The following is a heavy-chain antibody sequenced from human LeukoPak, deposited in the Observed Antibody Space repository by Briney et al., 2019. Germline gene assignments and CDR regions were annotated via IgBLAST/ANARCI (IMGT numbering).Heavy chain of an antibody. CDR3: AREKYSSGWYCDY. CDR2: INPNSGGT. Sequence: ASVKVSCKASGYTLTGYYMHWVRQAPGQGLEWMGWINPNSGGTNYAQKFQGRVTMTRDTSISTAYMELSRLRSDDTAVYYCAREKYSSGWYCDYWGQGTLVTVSS. J-gene: IGHJ4*02. V-gene: IGHV1-2*02. CDR1: GYTLTGYY. D-gene: IGHD6-19*01.